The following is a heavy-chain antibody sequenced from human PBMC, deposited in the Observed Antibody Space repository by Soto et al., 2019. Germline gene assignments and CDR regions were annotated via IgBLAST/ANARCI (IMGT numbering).Heavy chain of an antibody. D-gene: IGHD3-22*01. CDR1: GFTFSSYG. J-gene: IGHJ4*02. CDR3: ARDQTDSGGYSDS. V-gene: IGHV3-33*01. CDR2: IWNDGSNE. Sequence: LRLSCEASGFTFSSYGMHWVRQAPGKGLEWVAIIWNDGSNEYYADSVKGRFTISRDNSKNTLYLQVSNLRAEDTAVYFCARDQTDSGGYSDSWGQGTLVTVSS.